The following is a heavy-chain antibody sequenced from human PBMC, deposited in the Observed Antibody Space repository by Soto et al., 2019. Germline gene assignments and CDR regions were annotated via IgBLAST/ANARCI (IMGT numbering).Heavy chain of an antibody. Sequence: GGSLRLSCAASGFTFTSYTMNWVRQAPGKGLEWVSSINSRSNYIYQADSVKGRFTISRDNAKNSLYLQMNSLRVEDTAVYYCAKDNNYDSSGYGFDCWGRGNLVTVSS. CDR2: INSRSNYI. V-gene: IGHV3-21*01. CDR1: GFTFTSYT. J-gene: IGHJ4*02. D-gene: IGHD3-22*01. CDR3: AKDNNYDSSGYGFDC.